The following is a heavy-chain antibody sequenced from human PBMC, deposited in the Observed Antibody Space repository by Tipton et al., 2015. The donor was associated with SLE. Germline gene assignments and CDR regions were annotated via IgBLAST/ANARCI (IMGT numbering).Heavy chain of an antibody. Sequence: SLRLSCAASEFTLSSYWMSWVRQAPGKGLEWVANIKQDGSEKWYGDSMKGRFTISRDNAKNSLYLQMDSLRAEDAAVYYCVRSFSGSTEFWGQGTLVTVPS. V-gene: IGHV3-7*01. D-gene: IGHD2-21*02. CDR3: VRSFSGSTEF. CDR2: IKQDGSEK. J-gene: IGHJ4*02. CDR1: EFTLSSYW.